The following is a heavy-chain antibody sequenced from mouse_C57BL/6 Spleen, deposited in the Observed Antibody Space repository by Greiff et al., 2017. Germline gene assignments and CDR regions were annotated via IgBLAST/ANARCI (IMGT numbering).Heavy chain of an antibody. D-gene: IGHD2-3*01. Sequence: EVKLEESGPGLVKPSQSLSLTCSVTGYSITSGYYWNWIRQFPGNKLEWMGYISYDGSNNYNPSLKNRISITRDTSKNQFFLKLNSVTTEDTATYYCATDGAWFAYWGQGTLVTVSA. V-gene: IGHV3-6*01. CDR2: ISYDGSN. CDR1: GYSITSGYY. J-gene: IGHJ3*01. CDR3: ATDGAWFAY.